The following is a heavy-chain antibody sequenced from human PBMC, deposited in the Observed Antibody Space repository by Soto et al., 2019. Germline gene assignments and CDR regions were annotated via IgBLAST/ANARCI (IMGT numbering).Heavy chain of an antibody. J-gene: IGHJ4*02. V-gene: IGHV3-23*01. CDR3: ANDCPYDRSEGVDY. CDR1: GVSFSSYA. D-gene: IGHD3-22*01. CDR2: ISGSGGST. Sequence: GGYVRLSCAASGVSFSSYAMSWVRQAPGKGLEWVSAISGSGGSTYYADSVKGRFTISRDNSKNTLYLQMNSLSAEDTAVYYCANDCPYDRSEGVDYWGQGTLVTVSS.